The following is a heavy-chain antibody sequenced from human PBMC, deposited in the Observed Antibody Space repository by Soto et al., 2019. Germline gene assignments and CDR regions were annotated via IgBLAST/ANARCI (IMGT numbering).Heavy chain of an antibody. D-gene: IGHD1-26*01. J-gene: IGHJ5*02. V-gene: IGHV5-10-1*01. CDR2: IDPSDSYT. CDR3: ARMTVGAANWFDH. Sequence: GESLKISCKGSGYSFTSYWISWVRQMPGKGLEWMGRIDPSDSYTNYSPSFQGHVTISADKSISTAYLQWSSLKASDTAMYYCARMTVGAANWFDHWGQGTLVTVSS. CDR1: GYSFTSYW.